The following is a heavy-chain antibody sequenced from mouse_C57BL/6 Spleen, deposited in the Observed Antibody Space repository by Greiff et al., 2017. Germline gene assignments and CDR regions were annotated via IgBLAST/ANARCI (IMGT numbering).Heavy chain of an antibody. Sequence: QVQLQQSGPELVRPGASVKISCKAPGYTFTSHWMPWVRQRPGQGLEWIGEIFPGSGSTYYNEKFKGKATLTVDTSSSTAYMQLSSLTSEDSAVYFCASWIYDGYNYAMDYWGQGTSVTVSS. CDR1: GYTFTSHW. J-gene: IGHJ4*01. V-gene: IGHV1-56*01. CDR2: IFPGSGST. CDR3: ASWIYDGYNYAMDY. D-gene: IGHD2-3*01.